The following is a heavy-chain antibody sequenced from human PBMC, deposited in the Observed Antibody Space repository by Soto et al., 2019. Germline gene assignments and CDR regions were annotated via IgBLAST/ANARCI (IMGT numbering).Heavy chain of an antibody. J-gene: IGHJ4*02. CDR3: AHNSIPLLRGVVFDY. Sequence: QITLKESGPTLVKPTQTRTLTCTFSGFSLSTSGVGVGWIRQPPGKALEWLAIIYWDDDKRYSPSLKSRFTITKDTYKNQVVLTMTNMDPVDTATYYCAHNSIPLLRGVVFDYWGQGTLVTVSS. CDR1: GFSLSTSGVG. CDR2: IYWDDDK. D-gene: IGHD3-10*01. V-gene: IGHV2-5*02.